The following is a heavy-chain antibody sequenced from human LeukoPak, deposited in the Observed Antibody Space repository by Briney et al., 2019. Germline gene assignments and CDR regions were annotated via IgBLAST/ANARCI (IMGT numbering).Heavy chain of an antibody. Sequence: GSSVKVSCKASGGTFSSYAISWVRQATGQGLEWMGWMNPNSGNTGYAQKFQGRVTITRNTSISTAYMELSSLRSEDTAVYYCARGQSSYCSSTSCPSRTPSMDVWGKGTTVTVSS. CDR2: MNPNSGNT. D-gene: IGHD2-2*01. V-gene: IGHV1-8*03. J-gene: IGHJ6*03. CDR3: ARGQSSYCSSTSCPSRTPSMDV. CDR1: GGTFSSYA.